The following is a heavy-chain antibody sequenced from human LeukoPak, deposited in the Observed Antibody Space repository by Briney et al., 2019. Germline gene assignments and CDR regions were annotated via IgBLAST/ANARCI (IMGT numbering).Heavy chain of an antibody. Sequence: PGGSLRLSCAASGLASSSSAMNWVRQTPGKGLEWLSYSSASSSDVYYADSVKGRFTISRDNAKSSLYLQMNSPTAEDTAIYFCARGRDHAFDIWGQGTRVTVSS. CDR3: ARGRDHAFDI. V-gene: IGHV3-48*01. CDR2: SSASSSDV. CDR1: GLASSSSA. J-gene: IGHJ3*02.